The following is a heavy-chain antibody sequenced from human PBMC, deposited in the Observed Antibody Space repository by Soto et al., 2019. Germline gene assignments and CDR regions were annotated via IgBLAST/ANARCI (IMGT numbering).Heavy chain of an antibody. CDR3: ARGPPVGR. D-gene: IGHD3-3*01. V-gene: IGHV4-30-2*01. CDR2: MYHSGTN. CDR1: GGSMSSGGYS. J-gene: IGHJ4*02. Sequence: QLQLQESGSGLVKPSQTLSLTCAVSGGSMSSGGYSWSWIRQPPGKGLEWIGYMYHSGTNYYNPSLKSRVTISVDRSKNQCSLKPNAVTAADTAVYYCARGPPVGRWGQGTLVNVSS.